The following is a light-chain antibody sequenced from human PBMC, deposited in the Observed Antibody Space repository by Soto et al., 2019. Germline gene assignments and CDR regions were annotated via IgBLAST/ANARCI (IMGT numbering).Light chain of an antibody. CDR3: MQATQSPCT. Sequence: DIVMTQTPVSSPVILGQAASISCRSSQSLVHNDGNTYLSWFQQRPGQPPRLLIYKVSDRFSGVPDRFSGRGAGTDFTLTIIRVDAEDVGVDYCMQATQSPCTFGQGTKVEIK. CDR2: KVS. J-gene: IGKJ1*01. CDR1: QSLVHNDGNTY. V-gene: IGKV2-24*01.